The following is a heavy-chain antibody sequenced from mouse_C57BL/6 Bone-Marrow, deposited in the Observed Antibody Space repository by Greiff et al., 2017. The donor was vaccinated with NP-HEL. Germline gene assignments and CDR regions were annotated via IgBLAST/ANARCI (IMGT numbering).Heavy chain of an antibody. D-gene: IGHD2-1*01. CDR1: GFNIKDDY. CDR2: IDPENGDT. J-gene: IGHJ3*01. CDR3: TLLWRFAY. V-gene: IGHV14-4*01. Sequence: EVKLVESGAELVRPGASVKLSCTASGFNIKDDYMHWVKQRPEQGLEWIGWIDPENGDTEYASKFQGKATITADTSSNTAYLQLSSLTSEDTAVYYCTLLWRFAYWGQGTLVTVSA.